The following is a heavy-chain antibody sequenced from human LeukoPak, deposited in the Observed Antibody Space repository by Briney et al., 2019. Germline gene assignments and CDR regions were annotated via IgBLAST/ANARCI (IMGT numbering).Heavy chain of an antibody. V-gene: IGHV4-59*01. D-gene: IGHD3-22*01. CDR3: ARADDSSGYYLSHGFDY. Sequence: PSETLSLTCTVSGGSISSYYWSWIRQPPGKGLEWIGYIYYSGSTNYNPSLKSRVTISVDTSKNQFSLKLSSVTAADTAVYYCARADDSSGYYLSHGFDYWGQGTLVTVSS. CDR2: IYYSGST. CDR1: GGSISSYY. J-gene: IGHJ4*02.